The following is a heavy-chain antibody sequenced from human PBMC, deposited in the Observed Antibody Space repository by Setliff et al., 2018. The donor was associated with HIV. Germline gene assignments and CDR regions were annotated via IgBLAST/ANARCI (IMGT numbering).Heavy chain of an antibody. J-gene: IGHJ4*02. CDR1: GGSFGDHF. Sequence: SETLSLTCTVYGGSFGDHFWNWIRQSPGKGLEWIGEIHHTGGTKYNPSLRSRSTISLDRSKNQFSLKPTSVTAADTAVYYCANFFVSSVTTQDSWGQGTLVTVSS. CDR3: ANFFVSSVTTQDS. CDR2: IHHTGGT. V-gene: IGHV4-34*01. D-gene: IGHD4-17*01.